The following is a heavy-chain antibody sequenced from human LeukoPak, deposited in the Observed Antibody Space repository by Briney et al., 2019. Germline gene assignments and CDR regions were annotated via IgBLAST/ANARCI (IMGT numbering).Heavy chain of an antibody. Sequence: SETLSLTCTVSGGAIRSHYWNWIRQPAGKGLEWIGRIYSSGYTNDNPFLKSRITMSVDMSKNQFSLRLNSVAAADTAVYYCARGEHSVDSWGQGMLVTVSS. V-gene: IGHV4-4*07. J-gene: IGHJ4*02. CDR3: ARGEHSVDS. D-gene: IGHD1/OR15-1a*01. CDR1: GGAIRSHY. CDR2: IYSSGYT.